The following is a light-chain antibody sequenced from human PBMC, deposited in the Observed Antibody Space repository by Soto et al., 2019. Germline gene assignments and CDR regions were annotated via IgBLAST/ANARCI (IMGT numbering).Light chain of an antibody. CDR3: QQRSNWPIT. CDR1: QSVSSY. Sequence: EIVLTQSPATLSLSPGERATLSCGASQSVSSYLAWYQQKPGQAPRLLIYDASNRATGIPARFSGSGSGTDFTLTISSLEPEDFALYYCQQRSNWPITFGQGTRLEIK. V-gene: IGKV3-11*01. J-gene: IGKJ5*01. CDR2: DAS.